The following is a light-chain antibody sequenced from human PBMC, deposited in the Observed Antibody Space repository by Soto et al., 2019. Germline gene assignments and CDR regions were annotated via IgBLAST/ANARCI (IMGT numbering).Light chain of an antibody. J-gene: IGKJ1*01. CDR2: SAS. CDR3: HQYYSWPRT. CDR1: QSVNNN. V-gene: IGKV3-15*01. Sequence: EIAMTQSPATLSASPGERVTLSCRASQSVNNNLAWYQQEPGQAPRLLIYSASTRATGLPARFSGSGSGTEFTLTISSLQSEDFAVYYCHQYYSWPRTFGQGTKVEVK.